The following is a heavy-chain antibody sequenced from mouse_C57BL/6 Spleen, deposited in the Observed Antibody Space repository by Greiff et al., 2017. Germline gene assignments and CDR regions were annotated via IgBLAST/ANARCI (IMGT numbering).Heavy chain of an antibody. V-gene: IGHV1-7*01. CDR2: INPSSGYT. D-gene: IGHD2-4*01. CDR1: AYTFPSYW. Sequence: VQLQQSGAELSKPGPSVKLSSKASAYTFPSYWLHWVKQRPGQGLEWIGYINPSSGYTKYNQKFKDKATLTADKSSSTAYMQLSSLTYEDSAVYYCARRGLRRDYAMDYWGQGASVTVS. CDR3: ARRGLRRDYAMDY. J-gene: IGHJ4*01.